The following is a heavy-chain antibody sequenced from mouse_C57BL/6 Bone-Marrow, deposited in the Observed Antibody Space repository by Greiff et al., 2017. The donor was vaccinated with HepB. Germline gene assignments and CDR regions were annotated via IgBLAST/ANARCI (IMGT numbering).Heavy chain of an antibody. V-gene: IGHV1-54*01. J-gene: IGHJ2*01. CDR2: INPGSGGT. CDR1: GYAFTNYL. CDR3: ASYYGNYAY. Sequence: VQLVESGAELVRPGTSVKVSCKASGYAFTNYLIEWVKQRPGQGLEWIGVINPGSGGTNYNEKFKGKATLTADKSSSTAYMQLSSLTSEDSAVYFCASYYGNYAYWGQGTTLTVSS. D-gene: IGHD2-1*01.